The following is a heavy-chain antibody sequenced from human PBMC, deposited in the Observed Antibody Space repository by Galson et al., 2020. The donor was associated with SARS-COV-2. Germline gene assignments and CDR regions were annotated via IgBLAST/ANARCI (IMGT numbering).Heavy chain of an antibody. CDR2: INSDGSST. D-gene: IGHD5-12*01. Sequence: QAGGSLRLSCAASGFTFSSYWMHWVRQAPGKGLVWVSRINSDGSSTSYADSVKGRFTISRDNAKNTLYLQMNSLRAEDTAVYYCARGDMGATIGYYYYGMDVWGQGTTVTVSS. CDR3: ARGDMGATIGYYYYGMDV. J-gene: IGHJ6*02. V-gene: IGHV3-74*01. CDR1: GFTFSSYW.